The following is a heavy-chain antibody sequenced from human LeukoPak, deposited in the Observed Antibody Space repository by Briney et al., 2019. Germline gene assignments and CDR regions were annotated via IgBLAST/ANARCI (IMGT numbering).Heavy chain of an antibody. CDR2: IIPIFGTA. D-gene: IGHD2-15*01. CDR3: ARGCSGGSYLLWFDP. Sequence: SVKVSCKASGGTFSSYAISWVRQAPGQGLEWMGGIIPIFGTANYAQKFQGRVTITADKSTSTAYMELSSLRSKDTAVYYCARGCSGGSYLLWFDPWGQGTLVTVSS. CDR1: GGTFSSYA. V-gene: IGHV1-69*06. J-gene: IGHJ5*02.